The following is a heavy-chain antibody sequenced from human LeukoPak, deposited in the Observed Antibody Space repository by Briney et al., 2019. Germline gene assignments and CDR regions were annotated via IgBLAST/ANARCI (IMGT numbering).Heavy chain of an antibody. CDR1: GYTFTSYA. V-gene: IGHV7-4-1*02. CDR2: INTNTGNP. Sequence: ASVKVSCKASGYTFTSYAMNWVRQAPGQGLEWMGWINTNTGNPTYAQGFTGRFVFSLDTSVSTAYLQISSLKAEDTAVYYCAREGLRITIFGVVIDGFDYWGQGTLVTVSS. CDR3: AREGLRITIFGVVIDGFDY. J-gene: IGHJ4*02. D-gene: IGHD3-3*01.